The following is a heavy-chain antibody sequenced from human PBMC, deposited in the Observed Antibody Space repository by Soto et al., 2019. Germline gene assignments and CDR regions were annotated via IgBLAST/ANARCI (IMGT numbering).Heavy chain of an antibody. Sequence: EVQLVESGGGLVQPGGSLRLSCAASGFTFSSYEMNWVRQAPGKGLEWVSYISSSGSTIYYADSVKGRFTISRDNAKNSLYLQMNSLRAEDTAVYYCARGSVVVPRAGYSYVPNNYGMDVWGQGTTVTVSS. D-gene: IGHD5-18*01. J-gene: IGHJ6*02. CDR3: ARGSVVVPRAGYSYVPNNYGMDV. CDR1: GFTFSSYE. V-gene: IGHV3-48*03. CDR2: ISSSGSTI.